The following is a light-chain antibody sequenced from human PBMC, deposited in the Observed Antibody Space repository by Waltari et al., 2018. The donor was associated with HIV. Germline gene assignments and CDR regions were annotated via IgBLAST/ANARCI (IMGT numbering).Light chain of an antibody. J-gene: IGLJ3*02. V-gene: IGLV1-44*01. Sequence: SVLTQPPSASGTPGQSVPISCSGSSSNIGSDTANWYQHLPGTAPKLLIYRNNERPSGVPDRFSGSKSGTSASLAISGLQSEDEADYYCAAWDDTLNGPVFGGGTKLTVL. CDR2: RNN. CDR1: SSNIGSDT. CDR3: AAWDDTLNGPV.